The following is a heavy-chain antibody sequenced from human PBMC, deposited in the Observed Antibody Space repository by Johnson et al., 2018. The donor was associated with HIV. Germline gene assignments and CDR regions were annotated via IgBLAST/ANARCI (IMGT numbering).Heavy chain of an antibody. V-gene: IGHV3-9*01. D-gene: IGHD3-22*01. CDR2: ISWNSGSI. CDR3: AKGVSYDSSDSAFDI. J-gene: IGHJ3*02. Sequence: VQLVESGGGLVQPGRSLRLSCAASGFTFDDYAMHWVRQAPGKGLEWVSGISWNSGSIGYADSVKGRFTISRDNAKNSLYLQMNGLTVEDTALFYCAKGVSYDSSDSAFDIWGQGTMVTVSS. CDR1: GFTFDDYA.